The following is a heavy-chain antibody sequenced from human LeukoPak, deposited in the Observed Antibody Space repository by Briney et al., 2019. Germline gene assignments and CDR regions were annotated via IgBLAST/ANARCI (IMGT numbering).Heavy chain of an antibody. V-gene: IGHV1-18*01. CDR1: GYTFTSYG. Sequence: ASVKVSCKASGYTFTSYGISWVRQAPGQGLEWMGWISAYNGNTNYAQKLQGRVTMTTDTSTSTAYMELRSLRSDDTAVYYCARVGVVVGATRGVLDAFDIWGQGTMVTVSS. CDR3: ARVGVVVGATRGVLDAFDI. J-gene: IGHJ3*02. CDR2: ISAYNGNT. D-gene: IGHD1-26*01.